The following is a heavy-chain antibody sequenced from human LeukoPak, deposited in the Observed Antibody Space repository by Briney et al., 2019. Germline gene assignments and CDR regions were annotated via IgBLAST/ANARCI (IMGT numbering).Heavy chain of an antibody. CDR3: ARDSSGWYIVVRFDP. CDR2: INHSGST. D-gene: IGHD6-19*01. V-gene: IGHV4-34*01. CDR1: GGSFSGYY. J-gene: IGHJ5*02. Sequence: SETLSLTCAVYGGSFSGYYWSWIRQPPGKGLEWIGEINHSGSTNYNPSLKSRVTISVDTSKNQFSLKLSSVTAADTAVYYCARDSSGWYIVVRFDPWGQGTLVTVSS.